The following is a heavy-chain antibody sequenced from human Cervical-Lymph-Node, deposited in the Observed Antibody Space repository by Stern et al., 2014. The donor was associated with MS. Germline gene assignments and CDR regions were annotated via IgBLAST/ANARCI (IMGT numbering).Heavy chain of an antibody. J-gene: IGHJ4*02. CDR2: ILPIFGTA. CDR3: ARAAYSTSSYNY. D-gene: IGHD6-6*01. V-gene: IGHV1-69*01. Sequence: VQLLESGAEVKKPGSSVKVSCKASGGTFNTNVISWVRQAPRQGLEWMGGILPIFGTALYAQKFQGRVTITANESTRALYMDPSSRRSETTPVYYCARAAYSTSSYNYWGQGTLVIVSS. CDR1: GGTFNTNV.